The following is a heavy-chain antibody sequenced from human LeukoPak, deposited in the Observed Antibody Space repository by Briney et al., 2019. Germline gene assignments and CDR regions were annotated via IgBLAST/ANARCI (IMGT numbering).Heavy chain of an antibody. V-gene: IGHV4-38-2*02. CDR2: IYHSGST. CDR3: ARLNGYNLIDY. CDR1: GYSISSGYY. D-gene: IGHD5-24*01. J-gene: IGHJ4*02. Sequence: SETLSRTCTVSGYSISSGYYWGWIRQPPGKGLEWIGSIYHSGSTYYNPSLKSRVTISVDTSKNQFSLKLSSVTAADTAVYYCARLNGYNLIDYWGQGTLVTVSS.